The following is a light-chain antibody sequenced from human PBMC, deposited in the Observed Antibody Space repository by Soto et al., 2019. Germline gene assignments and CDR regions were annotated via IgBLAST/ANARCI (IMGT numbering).Light chain of an antibody. CDR1: QSLVHIDGNTY. Sequence: DIVLTQTRLTSPVTRGQPASISCRSSQSLVHIDGNTYFNWLQQRPGQPPRLLIYKISNRFPGVPDRFSGSGAGTDFTLKISRVEAEDVGVYYCMQATQSYTFGQGTKVDIK. J-gene: IGKJ2*01. V-gene: IGKV2-24*01. CDR3: MQATQSYT. CDR2: KIS.